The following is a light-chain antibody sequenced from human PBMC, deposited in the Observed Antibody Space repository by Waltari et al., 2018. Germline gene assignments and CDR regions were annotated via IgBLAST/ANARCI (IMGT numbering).Light chain of an antibody. Sequence: DIQMTQSPSSLSASVGDRVTITCRASPSISSYLNWYQQKPGKAPELLIYAASSLQSGVPSRFSGSGSVTDFTLTISSLQPEDFATYYCQQSYSTPLTFGGGTKVEIK. CDR2: AAS. CDR1: PSISSY. V-gene: IGKV1-39*01. J-gene: IGKJ4*01. CDR3: QQSYSTPLT.